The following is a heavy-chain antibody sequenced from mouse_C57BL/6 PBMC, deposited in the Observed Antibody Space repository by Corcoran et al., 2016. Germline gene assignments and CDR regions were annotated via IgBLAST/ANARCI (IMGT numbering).Heavy chain of an antibody. CDR1: GYAFSSYW. D-gene: IGHD1-1*01. J-gene: IGHJ2*01. Sequence: QVQLQQSGAELVKPGASVKISCKASGYAFSSYWMNWVKQRPGKGLGWIGQIYPGDGDTNYNGKFKGKATLTADKSSSTAYMQLSSLTSEDSAVYFCARRYYYGSSYDFDYWGQGTTLTVSS. CDR3: ARRYYYGSSYDFDY. CDR2: IYPGDGDT. V-gene: IGHV1-80*01.